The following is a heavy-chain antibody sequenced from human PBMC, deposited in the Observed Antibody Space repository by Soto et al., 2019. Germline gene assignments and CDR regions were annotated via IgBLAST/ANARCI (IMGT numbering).Heavy chain of an antibody. V-gene: IGHV4-31*03. CDR3: AREFASSYGYRNTWDY. J-gene: IGHJ4*02. Sequence: SETLSLTCTVSGGSISSGGYYWNWIRQHPGKGLEWIGYIYYSGNTFYNPSLKSRVTISVDTSKNQFSLKLSSVTAADTAVYYCAREFASSYGYRNTWDYWGQGTLVTVS. CDR1: GGSISSGGYY. D-gene: IGHD5-18*01. CDR2: IYYSGNT.